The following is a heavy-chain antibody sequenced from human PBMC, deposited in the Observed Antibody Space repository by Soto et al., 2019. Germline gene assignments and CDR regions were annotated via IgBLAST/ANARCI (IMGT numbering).Heavy chain of an antibody. J-gene: IGHJ3*02. CDR1: GYTFTSYG. CDR3: AREIVVVPAAPDAFDI. Sequence: ASVKVSCKASGYTFTSYGISWVRQARGQGLEWMGWISAYNGNTNYAQKLQGRVTMTTDTSTSTAYMELRSLRSDDTAVYYCAREIVVVPAAPDAFDIWGQGTMVTVSS. V-gene: IGHV1-18*01. D-gene: IGHD2-2*01. CDR2: ISAYNGNT.